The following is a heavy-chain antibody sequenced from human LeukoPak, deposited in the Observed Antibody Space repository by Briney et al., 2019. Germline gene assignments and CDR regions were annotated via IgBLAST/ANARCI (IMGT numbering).Heavy chain of an antibody. Sequence: AAVKVSCKASGYTFTSYGISWVRQAPGQGLEWMGWISAYNGNTNYAQKFQGRVTMTRDTSISTAYMELNSLRSDDTAVYYCARGVVAATFYYYMDVWGKGTTVTVSS. J-gene: IGHJ6*03. V-gene: IGHV1-18*01. CDR3: ARGVVAATFYYYMDV. D-gene: IGHD2-15*01. CDR2: ISAYNGNT. CDR1: GYTFTSYG.